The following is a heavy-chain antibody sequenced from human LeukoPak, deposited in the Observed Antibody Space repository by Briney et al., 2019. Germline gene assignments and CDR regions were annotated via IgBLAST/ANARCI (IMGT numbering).Heavy chain of an antibody. D-gene: IGHD3-16*02. CDR3: ARVHYDYVWGSYRAPRFDY. CDR1: GYTFTSYY. V-gene: IGHV1-46*01. Sequence: ASVKVSCKASGYTFTSYYMHWVRQAPGQGLEWMGIINPSGGSTSYAQKFQGRVTMTRDMSTSTVYMELSSLRSEDTAVYYCARVHYDYVWGSYRAPRFDYWGQGTLVTVSS. J-gene: IGHJ4*02. CDR2: INPSGGST.